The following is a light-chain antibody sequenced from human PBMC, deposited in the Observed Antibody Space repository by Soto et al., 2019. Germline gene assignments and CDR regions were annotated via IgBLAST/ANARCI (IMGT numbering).Light chain of an antibody. CDR3: NSYTSSNTLYV. V-gene: IGLV2-14*01. CDR1: SSDVGDYSF. CDR2: EVS. J-gene: IGLJ1*01. Sequence: QSVLTQPASVPGSPGQSITISCTGTSSDVGDYSFVSWYQQHPGKAPKLMIYEVSHRPSGVSNRFSGSKSGNTASLTISGLQADDEADYYCNSYTSSNTLYVFGTGTKVTVL.